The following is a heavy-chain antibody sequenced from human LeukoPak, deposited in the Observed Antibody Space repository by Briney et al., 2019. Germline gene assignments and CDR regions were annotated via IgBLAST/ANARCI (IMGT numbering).Heavy chain of an antibody. Sequence: PGESLTLSCTVSGYSFTSNWIGWVRQVPGRGLEWMGIIYPKDSDTRYSHSFEGHVIISADKSINTAYLQWSSLKASDTAMYYCVRQYYGGLHFDSWGQGTLVTVSS. V-gene: IGHV5-51*01. D-gene: IGHD4-23*01. CDR1: GYSFTSNW. CDR3: VRQYYGGLHFDS. J-gene: IGHJ4*02. CDR2: IYPKDSDT.